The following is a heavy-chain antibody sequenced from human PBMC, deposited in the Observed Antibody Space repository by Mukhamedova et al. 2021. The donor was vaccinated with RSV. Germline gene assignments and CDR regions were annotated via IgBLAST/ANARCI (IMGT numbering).Heavy chain of an antibody. CDR3: ATVLDPLTTVTTARGWYFDL. V-gene: IGHV1-24*01. D-gene: IGHD4-11*01. Sequence: VRQAPGKGLEWMGGFDPEDGEIIYAQKFQGRVTMTEDTSTDTAYMELSSLRSEDTAVYYCATVLDPLTTVTTARGWYFDLWGRGT. CDR2: FDPEDGEI. J-gene: IGHJ2*01.